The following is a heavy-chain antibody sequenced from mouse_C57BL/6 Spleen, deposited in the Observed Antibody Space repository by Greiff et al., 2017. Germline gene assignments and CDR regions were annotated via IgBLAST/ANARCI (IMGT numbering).Heavy chain of an antibody. D-gene: IGHD2-2*01. V-gene: IGHV5-9-1*02. CDR3: TREDGYDGVYAMDY. CDR2: ISSGGDYI. Sequence: EVQGVESGEGLVKPGGSLKLSCAASGFTFSSYAMSWVRQTPEKRLEWVAYISSGGDYIYYADTVKGRFTISRDNARNTLYLQMSSLKSEDTAMYYCTREDGYDGVYAMDYWGQGTSVTVSS. J-gene: IGHJ4*01. CDR1: GFTFSSYA.